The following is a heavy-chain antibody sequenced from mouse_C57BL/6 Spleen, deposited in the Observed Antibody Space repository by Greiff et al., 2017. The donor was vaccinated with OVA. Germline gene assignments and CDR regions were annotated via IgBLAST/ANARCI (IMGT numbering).Heavy chain of an antibody. J-gene: IGHJ4*01. CDR2: ISSGSSTI. CDR3: ARNFYYAMDY. V-gene: IGHV5-17*01. CDR1: GFTFSDYG. Sequence: EVPLVESGGGLVKPGGSLKLSCAASGFTFSDYGMHWVRQAPEKGLEWVAYISSGSSTIYYADTVKGRFTISRDNAKNTLFLQMTSLRSEDTAMYYCARNFYYAMDYWGQGTSVTVSS.